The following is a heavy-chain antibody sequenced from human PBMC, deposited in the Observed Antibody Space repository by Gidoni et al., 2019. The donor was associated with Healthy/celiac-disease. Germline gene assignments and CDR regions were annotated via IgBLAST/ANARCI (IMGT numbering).Heavy chain of an antibody. CDR2: ISYDGSNK. D-gene: IGHD3-22*01. Sequence: QVQLVESGGGVVQPGRSLRLSCAASGFTFSSYAMHWVRQAPGKGLEWVAVISYDGSNKYYADSVKGRFTISRDNSKNTLYLQMNSLRAEDTAVYYCARDPSHYYDSSGYFDYWGQGTLVTVSS. CDR3: ARDPSHYYDSSGYFDY. V-gene: IGHV3-30*01. CDR1: GFTFSSYA. J-gene: IGHJ4*02.